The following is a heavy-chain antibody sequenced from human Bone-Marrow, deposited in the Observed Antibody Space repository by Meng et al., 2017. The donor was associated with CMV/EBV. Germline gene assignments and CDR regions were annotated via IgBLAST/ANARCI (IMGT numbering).Heavy chain of an antibody. CDR1: GGTFSDYA. Sequence: ASVKVSCKASGGTFSDYAITWVRQAPGQGLEWMGWINPNSGGTNYAQKFQGRVTMTRDTSISTAYMELSRLRSDDAAVYYCATIPDIVVVPAAISLGSDYWGQGTLVTVSS. J-gene: IGHJ4*02. V-gene: IGHV1-2*02. CDR3: ATIPDIVVVPAAISLGSDY. CDR2: INPNSGGT. D-gene: IGHD2-2*01.